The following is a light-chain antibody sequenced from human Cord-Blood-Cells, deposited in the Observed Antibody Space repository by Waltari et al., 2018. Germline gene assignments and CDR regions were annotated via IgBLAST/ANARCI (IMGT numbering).Light chain of an antibody. CDR1: SGSASTSYY. CDR3: VLYMGSGISV. J-gene: IGLJ3*02. CDR2: STN. V-gene: IGLV8-61*01. Sequence: QTVVTQEPSFSVSPGGTVTLTCGLSSGSASTSYYPSWYQQTPGQAPPTLIYSTNTRSSGVPDRFSGSILGKKAALTITGAQADDESDYYCVLYMGSGISVFGGGTKLTVL.